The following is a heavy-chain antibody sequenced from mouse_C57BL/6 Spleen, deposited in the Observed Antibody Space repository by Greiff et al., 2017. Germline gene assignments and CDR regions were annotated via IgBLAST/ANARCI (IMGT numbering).Heavy chain of an antibody. D-gene: IGHD2-3*01. CDR2: ISSGSSTI. CDR1: GFTFSDYG. Sequence: EVHLVESGGGLVKPGGSLKLSCAASGFTFSDYGMHWVRQAPEKGLEWVAFISSGSSTIYYADTGKGRFTISRDNAKNTMFLQMTSLRYEETAMYYCARTFYDYAMDYWGQGTSVTVSS. J-gene: IGHJ4*01. V-gene: IGHV5-17*01. CDR3: ARTFYDYAMDY.